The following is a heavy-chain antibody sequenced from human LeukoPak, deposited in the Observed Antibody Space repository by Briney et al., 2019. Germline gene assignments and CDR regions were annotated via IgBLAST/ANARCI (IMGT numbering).Heavy chain of an antibody. CDR3: ARDLTAVAGTFLYYYYGMDV. CDR1: GGTFSGYA. D-gene: IGHD6-19*01. Sequence: SVKVSCKASGGTFSGYAISWVRQAPGQGLEWMGGIIPIFGTANYAQKFQGRVTITADESTSTAYMELSSLRSEDTAVYYCARDLTAVAGTFLYYYYGMDVWGQGTTVTVSS. J-gene: IGHJ6*02. CDR2: IIPIFGTA. V-gene: IGHV1-69*01.